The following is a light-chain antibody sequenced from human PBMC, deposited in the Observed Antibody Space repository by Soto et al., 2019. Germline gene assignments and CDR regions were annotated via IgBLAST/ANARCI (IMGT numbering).Light chain of an antibody. CDR1: QGMRDA. J-gene: IGKJ1*01. CDR2: AAS. CDR3: LQHNSYPQT. V-gene: IGKV1-17*01. Sequence: DIQMTQSPSSLSACVGDRVTITCRASQGMRDALGWYQQKRGKAPKRLSYAASSLQSGVPSRFSGSGSGTEFTLTISSLQPEDFATYYCLQHNSYPQTFGQGTKVEIK.